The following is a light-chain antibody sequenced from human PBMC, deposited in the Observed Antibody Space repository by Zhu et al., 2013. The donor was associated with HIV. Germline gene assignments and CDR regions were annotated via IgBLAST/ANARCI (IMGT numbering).Light chain of an antibody. V-gene: IGKV3-15*01. J-gene: IGKJ4*01. CDR1: QSVNSG. Sequence: EIVMTQSPASLSVSPGERATLSCRASQSVNSGLAWYQQKPGQAPRLLIYGASTRATGVPARFSGSGSGTDFTLTITSLQSEDFAVYYCLQYNHWPPLTFGGGTRVGIK. CDR3: LQYNHWPPLT. CDR2: GAS.